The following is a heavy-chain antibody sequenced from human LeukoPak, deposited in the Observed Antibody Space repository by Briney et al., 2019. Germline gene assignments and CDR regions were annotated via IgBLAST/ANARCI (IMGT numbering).Heavy chain of an antibody. J-gene: IGHJ4*02. V-gene: IGHV3-48*01. CDR2: ISSFSGTI. Sequence: GGSLRLSCVASGIILRSYSMNWVRQAPGKGLEWVSYISSFSGTINYADSVKGRFTISRDNAKNSLYLQMNSLRAEDTAVYYCAKDDRWLQFCCWGQGTLVTVSA. D-gene: IGHD5-24*01. CDR1: GIILRSYS. CDR3: AKDDRWLQFCC.